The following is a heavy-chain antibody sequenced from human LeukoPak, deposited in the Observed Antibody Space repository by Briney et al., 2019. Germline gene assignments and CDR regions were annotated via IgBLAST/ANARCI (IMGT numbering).Heavy chain of an antibody. CDR2: IKQDGSEK. V-gene: IGHV3-7*01. J-gene: IGHJ3*02. D-gene: IGHD6-13*01. CDR3: ARLIAAAGDAFDI. Sequence: PGGSLRLSCAASGFTFSSYWMSWVRRAPGKGLEWVANIKQDGSEKYYVDSVKGRFTISRDNAKNSLYLQMNSLRAEDTAVYYCARLIAAAGDAFDIWGQGTMVTVSS. CDR1: GFTFSSYW.